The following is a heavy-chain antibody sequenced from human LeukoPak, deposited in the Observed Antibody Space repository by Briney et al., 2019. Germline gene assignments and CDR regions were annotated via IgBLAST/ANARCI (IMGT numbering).Heavy chain of an antibody. CDR1: GGSISSSSYY. J-gene: IGHJ4*02. V-gene: IGHV4-39*01. CDR2: IYYSGST. Sequence: PSETLSLTCTVSGGSISSSSYYWGWIRQPPGKGLEWIGSIYYSGSTYYNPSLKSRVTISVDTSKDQFSLKLSSVTAADTAVYYCATTTGGITMVWGVHDYWGQGTLVTVSS. D-gene: IGHD3-10*01. CDR3: ATTTGGITMVWGVHDY.